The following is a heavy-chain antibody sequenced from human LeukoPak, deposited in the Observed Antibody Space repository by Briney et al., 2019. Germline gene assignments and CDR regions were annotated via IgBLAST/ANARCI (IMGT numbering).Heavy chain of an antibody. CDR3: ARVSSSSYYYYYGMDV. V-gene: IGHV3-66*02. CDR1: GFTVSSNY. CDR2: IYSGGST. Sequence: GGSLRLSCAASGFTVSSNYMTWVRQAPGKGPEWVSVIYSGGSTYYADSVKGRFTISRDNSKNTLYLQMNSLRAEDTAVYYCARVSSSSYYYYYGMDVWGQGTTVTVSS. J-gene: IGHJ6*02. D-gene: IGHD6-6*01.